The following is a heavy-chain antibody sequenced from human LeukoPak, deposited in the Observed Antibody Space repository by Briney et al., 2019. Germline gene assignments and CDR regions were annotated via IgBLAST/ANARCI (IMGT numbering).Heavy chain of an antibody. CDR2: ISGGSGYI. V-gene: IGHV3-21*01. Sequence: GGSLRLSCAASGFTFSSYSMNWVRQAPGKGLEWVSSISGGSGYIYYADSVKGRFTISRDNARNSLYLQMNSLRAEDTAVYYCARVLPYDYINRFDRWGQGTLVTVSS. CDR1: GFTFSSYS. J-gene: IGHJ5*02. D-gene: IGHD4-11*01. CDR3: ARVLPYDYINRFDR.